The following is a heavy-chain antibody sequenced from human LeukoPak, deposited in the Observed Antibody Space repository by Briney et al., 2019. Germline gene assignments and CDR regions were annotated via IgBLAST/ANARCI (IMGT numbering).Heavy chain of an antibody. V-gene: IGHV3-30-3*02. J-gene: IGHJ5*02. D-gene: IGHD3-10*01. CDR2: VSNDAYNK. CDR1: GFTFSTYA. CDR3: AKNYYASGSHLDWFDP. Sequence: PGGSLRLSCAASGFTFSTYAMHWVRQAPGKGLEWVAVVSNDAYNKYYADSVKGRFTISRDNSRNTLYLQMNSLRAEDTAVYSCAKNYYASGSHLDWFDPWGQGTLVTVSS.